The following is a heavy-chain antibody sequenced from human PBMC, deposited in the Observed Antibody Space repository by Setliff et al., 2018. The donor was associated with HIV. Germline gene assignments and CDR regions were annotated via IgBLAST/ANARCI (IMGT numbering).Heavy chain of an antibody. Sequence: SETLSLTCTVSGGSLSGDYWSWIRQSPGKGLEWIGYIHTRGSINYIPSLKTRATVSLDTSKNQFFLRLTSVTAADTAIYYCVRHPREEPQRNYKFDSWGQGMLVSVSS. CDR3: VRHPREEPQRNYKFDS. V-gene: IGHV4-4*09. CDR1: GGSLSGDY. CDR2: IHTRGSI. D-gene: IGHD1-7*01. J-gene: IGHJ4*02.